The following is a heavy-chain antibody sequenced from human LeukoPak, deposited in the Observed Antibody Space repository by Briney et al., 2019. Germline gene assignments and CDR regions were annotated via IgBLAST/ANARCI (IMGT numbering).Heavy chain of an antibody. D-gene: IGHD1-14*01. CDR1: GFTFSDYS. CDR3: ARDRIFAFDI. J-gene: IGHJ3*02. Sequence: RGSLRLSCAASGFTFSDYSLNWVRQAPGKGLEWISYIAGRGNNIHYADSVKGRFTISRDNIKNSLYLQMNSLRAEDTAVYYCARDRIFAFDIWGQGTMVTVSS. CDR2: IAGRGNNI. V-gene: IGHV3-48*04.